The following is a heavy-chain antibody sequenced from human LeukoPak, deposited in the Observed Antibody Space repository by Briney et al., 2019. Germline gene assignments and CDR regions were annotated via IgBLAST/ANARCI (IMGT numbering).Heavy chain of an antibody. D-gene: IGHD6-19*01. CDR2: ISGSGGST. Sequence: PGGSLRLSCAASGFTFSSYAMSWVRQAPGKGLEWVSAISGSGGSTYYADSVKGRFTISRDNSKNTLYLQMNSLRAEDTAVYYCAKVGGIAVAGMDYFDYWGQGTLVTVSS. J-gene: IGHJ4*02. CDR3: AKVGGIAVAGMDYFDY. V-gene: IGHV3-23*01. CDR1: GFTFSSYA.